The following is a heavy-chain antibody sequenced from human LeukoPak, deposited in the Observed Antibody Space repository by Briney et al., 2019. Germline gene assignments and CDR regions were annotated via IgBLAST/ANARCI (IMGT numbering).Heavy chain of an antibody. CDR1: GGSISSSSYY. J-gene: IGHJ4*02. CDR2: IYYSGST. D-gene: IGHD3-3*01. CDR3: ARQDGVVSYDFWSAY. Sequence: SETLSLTCTVSGGSISSSSYYWGWIRQPPGKGLEWIGSIYYSGSTYYNPSLKSRVTISVDTSKNQFSLRLSSVTAADTAVYYCARQDGVVSYDFWSAYWGQGTLVTVSS. V-gene: IGHV4-39*01.